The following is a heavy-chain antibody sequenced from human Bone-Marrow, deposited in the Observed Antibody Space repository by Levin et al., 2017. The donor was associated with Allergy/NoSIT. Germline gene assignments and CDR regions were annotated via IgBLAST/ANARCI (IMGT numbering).Heavy chain of an antibody. D-gene: IGHD3-10*01. CDR3: TTDQVVQGVITVFDY. Sequence: GESLKISCAASGFTFSNAWMSWVRQAPGKGLEWVGRVKSKTDGGTTDYAAPVKGRFTISRDDSKNTLYLQMNSLKTEDTAVYYCTTDQVVQGVITVFDYWGQGTLVTVSS. CDR2: VKSKTDGGTT. CDR1: GFTFSNAW. J-gene: IGHJ4*02. V-gene: IGHV3-15*01.